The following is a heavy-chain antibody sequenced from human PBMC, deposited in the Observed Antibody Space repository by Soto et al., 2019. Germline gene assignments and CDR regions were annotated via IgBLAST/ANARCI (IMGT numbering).Heavy chain of an antibody. J-gene: IGHJ6*02. D-gene: IGHD2-2*01. Sequence: AAVKVSCKASGHTFTSYDISWVRQAPGQGLEWMGWISAYNGNTNYAQKLQGRVTMTTDLSTSTAYMELRSLRSDATAVYYCARGPGPQPAYYYYYYGMDVWGQGTTVTSP. CDR1: GHTFTSYD. CDR2: ISAYNGNT. V-gene: IGHV1-18*04. CDR3: ARGPGPQPAYYYYYYGMDV.